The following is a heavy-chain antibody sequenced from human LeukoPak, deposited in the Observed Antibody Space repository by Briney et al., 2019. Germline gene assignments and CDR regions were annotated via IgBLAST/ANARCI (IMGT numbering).Heavy chain of an antibody. CDR1: GFTFSSYS. J-gene: IGHJ6*02. V-gene: IGHV3-21*01. CDR2: ISSSSSYI. Sequence: GGSLRLSCAASGFTFSSYSMNWVRQAPGKGLEWASSISSSSSYIYYADSVKGRFTISRDNAKNSLYLQMNSLRAEDTAVYYCARDRGSYDRGSYYYYGVDVWGQGTTVTVSS. CDR3: ARDRGSYDRGSYYYYGVDV. D-gene: IGHD1-26*01.